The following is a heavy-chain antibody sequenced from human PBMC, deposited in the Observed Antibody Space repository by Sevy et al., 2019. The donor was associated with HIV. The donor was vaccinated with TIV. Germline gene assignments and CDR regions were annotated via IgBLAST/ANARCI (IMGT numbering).Heavy chain of an antibody. D-gene: IGHD2-2*01. CDR1: GFTFSNYW. CDR2: IKRNGSEK. V-gene: IGHV3-7*03. J-gene: IGHJ6*02. Sequence: GGSLRLSCAASGFTFSNYWMSWVRQAPGKGLEWVANIKRNGSEKYYVASVKGRFTISRENAKNSLYLQMNSLRAEDTAVYYCARDCSSTSCLWGMDVWGQGTRVTVSS. CDR3: ARDCSSTSCLWGMDV.